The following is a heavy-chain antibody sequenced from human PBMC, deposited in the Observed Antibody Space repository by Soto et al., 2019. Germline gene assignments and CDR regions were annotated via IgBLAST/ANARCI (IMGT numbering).Heavy chain of an antibody. D-gene: IGHD3-10*01. V-gene: IGHV3-9*01. CDR3: AKEDSGFSGYMDV. Sequence: EVQLVESGGGLVQPGRSLRLSCIASGFNFNDHGMHWVRQAPGKGLEWVSGITWHSDGMGYADSVKGRFTISRDNAKNSLYLQMNSLRVEDQALYYCAKEDSGFSGYMDVWGKGTTVTVSS. CDR1: GFNFNDHG. J-gene: IGHJ6*03. CDR2: ITWHSDGM.